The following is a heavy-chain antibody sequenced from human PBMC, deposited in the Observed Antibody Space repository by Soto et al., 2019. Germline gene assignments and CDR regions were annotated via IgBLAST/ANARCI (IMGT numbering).Heavy chain of an antibody. CDR3: ARDLDSSGGGYYYYYYGMDV. D-gene: IGHD3-22*01. J-gene: IGHJ6*02. V-gene: IGHV1-2*02. CDR1: GYTFTGYY. Sequence: ASVKVSCKASGYTFTGYYMHWVRQAPGQGLEWMGWINPNSGGTNYAQKFQGRVTMTRDTSISTAYMELSRLRSDDTAVYYCARDLDSSGGGYYYYYYGMDVWGQGTTATVSS. CDR2: INPNSGGT.